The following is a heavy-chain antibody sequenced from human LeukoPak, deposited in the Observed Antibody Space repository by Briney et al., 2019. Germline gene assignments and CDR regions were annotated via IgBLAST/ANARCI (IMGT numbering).Heavy chain of an antibody. D-gene: IGHD2-15*01. CDR1: GYTLTELS. CDR2: LDPEDGET. Sequence: ASVKVSCKVSGYTLTELSMHWVRQAPGKGLEWMGGLDPEDGETIYAQKFQGRVTMTEDTSTDTAYMELSSLRPEDTAVYYCATDLSYCSGGSCYGLFDYWGQGTLVTVSS. V-gene: IGHV1-24*01. CDR3: ATDLSYCSGGSCYGLFDY. J-gene: IGHJ4*02.